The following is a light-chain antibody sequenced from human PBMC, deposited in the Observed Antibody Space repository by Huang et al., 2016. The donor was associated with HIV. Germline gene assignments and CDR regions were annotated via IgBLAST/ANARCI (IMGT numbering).Light chain of an antibody. V-gene: IGKV3-15*01. CDR1: QSVISN. J-gene: IGKJ4*01. CDR2: GES. CDR3: QQYNNWPLT. Sequence: EIVMTQSPATLSVSQWEVATLSCRASQSVISNLACYQQKPGEAPSLLIYGESTRATGSPDRFSGIGSGTEFTLTISSLQSEDFAIYYCQQYNNWPLTFGGGTKVEIK.